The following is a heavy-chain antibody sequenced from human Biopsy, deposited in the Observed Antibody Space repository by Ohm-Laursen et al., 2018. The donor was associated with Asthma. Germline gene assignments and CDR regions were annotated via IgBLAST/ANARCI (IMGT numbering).Heavy chain of an antibody. D-gene: IGHD1-26*01. CDR2: ISWNSGSI. CDR3: AKGEWELLEANFDY. Sequence: SLRLPCAASGFTFSSYAMSWVRQAPGKGLEWVSGISWNSGSIGYADSVKGRFTISRDNAKNSLYLQMNSLRAEDTALYYCAKGEWELLEANFDYWGQGTLVTVSS. V-gene: IGHV3-9*01. CDR1: GFTFSSYA. J-gene: IGHJ4*02.